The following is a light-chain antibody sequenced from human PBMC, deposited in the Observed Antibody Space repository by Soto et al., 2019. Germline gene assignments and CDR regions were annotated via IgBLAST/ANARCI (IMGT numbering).Light chain of an antibody. J-gene: IGKJ2*01. Sequence: EIVLTQSPGTLSLSPGETGTLSCRASQSVSSSYLAWYQQKPGQAPRLLIYGASSRATGIPDRFSGSGSGTDFTLTINRLEPEDFAVYYCQQYGSSPYTFGQGTKLEIK. V-gene: IGKV3-20*01. CDR1: QSVSSSY. CDR3: QQYGSSPYT. CDR2: GAS.